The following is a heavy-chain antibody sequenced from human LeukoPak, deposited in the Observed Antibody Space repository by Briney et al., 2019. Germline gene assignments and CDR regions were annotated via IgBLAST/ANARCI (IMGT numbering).Heavy chain of an antibody. Sequence: GASVKVSCKASGGTFSSNAISWVRQAPGQGLEWMGGIIPIFGTANYAQKFQGRVTITADKSTSTAYMELSSLRSEDTAVYYCASQLTGTYGGKDHGWFDPWGQGTLVTVSS. J-gene: IGHJ5*02. CDR2: IIPIFGTA. CDR3: ASQLTGTYGGKDHGWFDP. D-gene: IGHD4-23*01. V-gene: IGHV1-69*06. CDR1: GGTFSSNA.